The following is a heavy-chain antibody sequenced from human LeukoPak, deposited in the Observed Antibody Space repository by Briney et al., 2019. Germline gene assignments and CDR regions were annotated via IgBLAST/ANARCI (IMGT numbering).Heavy chain of an antibody. CDR2: IDGNGRTT. Sequence: PGGSLRLSCAASGFTFSSEWMHWVRQAPGRGLVWISHIDGNGRTTNYGASVRGRFTVSRDNAKNTLYLQMNSLRAEDTAVYYCARDVPRPSGPWGQGTLVTVSS. V-gene: IGHV3-74*01. J-gene: IGHJ5*02. CDR3: ARDVPRPSGP. CDR1: GFTFSSEW. D-gene: IGHD3-10*01.